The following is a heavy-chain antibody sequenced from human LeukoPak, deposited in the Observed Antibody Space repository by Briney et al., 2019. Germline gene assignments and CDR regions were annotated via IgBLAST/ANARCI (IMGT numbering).Heavy chain of an antibody. Sequence: PGGSLRLSCAASGTYWMHWVRQAPGKGLVWVSHINSDGSWTGYADSVKGRFTIFKDNAKNTVSLQMNNLRAEDTAVYYCVTFYETYWGRGTLVTVSS. CDR3: VTFYETY. CDR2: INSDGSWT. J-gene: IGHJ4*02. D-gene: IGHD2/OR15-2a*01. CDR1: GTYW. V-gene: IGHV3-74*01.